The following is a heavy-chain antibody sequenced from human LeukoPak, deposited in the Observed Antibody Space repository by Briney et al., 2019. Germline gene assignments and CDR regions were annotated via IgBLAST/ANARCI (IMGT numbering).Heavy chain of an antibody. CDR2: MYLSGTT. Sequence: EPSATLSLTCTVSGDSINSLDLWSWVRQPPGKGLEWIGEMYLSGTTHSNPSVKSRVTISIDKSKNQFSLKLSSVTAADTAVYYCASSIRGSHHLVYWGQGTLVTVSS. CDR3: ASSIRGSHHLVY. V-gene: IGHV4-4*02. D-gene: IGHD1-26*01. J-gene: IGHJ4*02. CDR1: GDSINSLDL.